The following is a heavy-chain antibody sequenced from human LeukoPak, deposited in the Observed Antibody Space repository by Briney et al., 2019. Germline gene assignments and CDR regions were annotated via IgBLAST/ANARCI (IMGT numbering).Heavy chain of an antibody. Sequence: PGGSLRLSCAASGFTFDDYGMSWVRQAPGKGLEWVSGINWNGGSTGYADSVKGRFTISRDNAKNSLYLQMNSLRVEDTALYYCAKGAQGLQFVNYFDYWGQGTLVTVSS. CDR1: GFTFDDYG. CDR3: AKGAQGLQFVNYFDY. J-gene: IGHJ4*02. V-gene: IGHV3-20*04. D-gene: IGHD5-24*01. CDR2: INWNGGST.